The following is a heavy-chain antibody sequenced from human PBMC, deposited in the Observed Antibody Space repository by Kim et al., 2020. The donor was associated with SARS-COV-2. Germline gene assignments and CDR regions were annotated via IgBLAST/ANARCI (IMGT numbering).Heavy chain of an antibody. Sequence: SVKVSCKASGGTFSSYTISWVRQAPGQGLEWMGRIIPILGIANYAQKFQGRVTITADKSTSTAYMELSSLRSEDTAVYYCARDGGCSGGSCYRDDYWGQGTLVTVSS. D-gene: IGHD2-15*01. V-gene: IGHV1-69*04. J-gene: IGHJ4*02. CDR1: GGTFSSYT. CDR3: ARDGGCSGGSCYRDDY. CDR2: IIPILGIA.